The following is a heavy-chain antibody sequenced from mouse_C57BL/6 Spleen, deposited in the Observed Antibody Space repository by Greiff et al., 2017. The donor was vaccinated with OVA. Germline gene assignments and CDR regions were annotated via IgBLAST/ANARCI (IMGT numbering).Heavy chain of an antibody. CDR1: GYTFTDYY. V-gene: IGHV1-26*01. J-gene: IGHJ2*01. CDR3: ARREDDYEGVFDE. D-gene: IGHD2-4*01. CDR2: INPNNGGT. Sequence: VQLQQSGPELVKPGASVKISCKASGYTFTDYYMNWVKQSHGKSLEWIGDINPNNGGTSYNQKFKGKATLTVDKSSSTAYMELRSLTSEDSAVYYGARREDDYEGVFDEWGQGTTLTVSS.